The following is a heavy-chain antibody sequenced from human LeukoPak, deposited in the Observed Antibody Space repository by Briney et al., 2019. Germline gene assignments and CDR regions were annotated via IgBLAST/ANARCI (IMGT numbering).Heavy chain of an antibody. V-gene: IGHV3-9*01. CDR3: ARETSSSWPFDY. D-gene: IGHD6-13*01. CDR2: ISWNSGSI. Sequence: GGSLRLSCAASGFTFDDYAMHWVRQAPGKGLEWVSGISWNSGSIGYADSVKGRFTISRDNSKNTLYLQMNSLRTEDTAIYYCARETSSSWPFDYWGQGTLVTVSS. CDR1: GFTFDDYA. J-gene: IGHJ4*02.